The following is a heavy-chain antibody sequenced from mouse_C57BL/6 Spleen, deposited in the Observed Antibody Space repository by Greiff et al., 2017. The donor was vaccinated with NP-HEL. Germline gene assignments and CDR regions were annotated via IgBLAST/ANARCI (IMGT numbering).Heavy chain of an antibody. J-gene: IGHJ3*01. CDR3: VRGGDYYYGSSTPGFAY. D-gene: IGHD1-1*01. V-gene: IGHV10-3*01. CDR2: IRSKSSNYAT. Sequence: EVQGVESGGGLVQPKGSLKLSCAASGFTFNTYAMHWVRQAPGKGLEWVARIRSKSSNYATYYADSVKDRFTISRDDSQSMLYLQMNNLKTEDTAMYYCVRGGDYYYGSSTPGFAYWGQGTLVTVSA. CDR1: GFTFNTYA.